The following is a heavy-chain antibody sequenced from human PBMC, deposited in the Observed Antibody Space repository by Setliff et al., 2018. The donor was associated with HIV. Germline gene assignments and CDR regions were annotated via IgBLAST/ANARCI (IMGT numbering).Heavy chain of an antibody. J-gene: IGHJ4*02. D-gene: IGHD5-18*01. CDR2: IYKAGKT. Sequence: LRLSCEASGFRVTDTYMAWVRQAPGKGLEWVTLIYKAGKTYYADFVKGRFTIARDDTKNTVSLQMTNLEPGDTAMYYCAKGGYGGAYYVAGYWGQGTLVTVSS. CDR1: GFRVTDTY. CDR3: AKGGYGGAYYVAGY. V-gene: IGHV3-53*01.